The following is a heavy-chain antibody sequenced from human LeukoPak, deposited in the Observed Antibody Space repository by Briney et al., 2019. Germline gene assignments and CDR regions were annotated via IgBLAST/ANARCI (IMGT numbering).Heavy chain of an antibody. V-gene: IGHV3-30*18. CDR3: AKGYSGYDYAFDI. J-gene: IGHJ3*02. CDR2: ISYGGTNK. CDR1: GFTFSSYG. Sequence: GGFLRLSCAASGFTFSSYGMHWVHQAPGKGLEWVAVISYGGTNKYYADSVKGRFTISRDNSKNTVYLQMNSLRAEDTAVYYCAKGYSGYDYAFDIWGQGTMVTVSS. D-gene: IGHD5-12*01.